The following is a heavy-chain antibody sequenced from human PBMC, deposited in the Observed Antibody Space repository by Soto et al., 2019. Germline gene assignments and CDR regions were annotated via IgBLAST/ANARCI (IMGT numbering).Heavy chain of an antibody. Sequence: PGGSLRLSCAASGFTVSSNYMSWVRQAPGKGLEWVSMIYSGGTTYYADSVKGRFTISSHNSRTTLYPQMNSLRADDTAVYYCATQSRSGTDGFDVWGQGTMVTVSS. D-gene: IGHD1-1*01. CDR2: IYSGGTT. V-gene: IGHV3-53*04. J-gene: IGHJ3*01. CDR3: ATQSRSGTDGFDV. CDR1: GFTVSSNY.